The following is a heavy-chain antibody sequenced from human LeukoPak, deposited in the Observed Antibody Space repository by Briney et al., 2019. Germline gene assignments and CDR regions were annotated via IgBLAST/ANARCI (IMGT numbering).Heavy chain of an antibody. CDR2: FDPEDGET. J-gene: IGHJ6*03. CDR3: ATDLNYVGARAYYYYMDV. V-gene: IGHV1-24*01. Sequence: GASVKVSCKVSGYTLTELSMHWVRQAPGKGLEWMGGFDPEDGETIYAQKFQGRVTMTEDTSTDTAYMELSSLRSEDTAVYYCATDLNYVGARAYYYYMDVWGKGTTVTVSS. D-gene: IGHD1-26*01. CDR1: GYTLTELS.